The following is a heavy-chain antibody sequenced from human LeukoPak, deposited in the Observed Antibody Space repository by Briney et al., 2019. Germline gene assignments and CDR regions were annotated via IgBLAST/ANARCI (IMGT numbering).Heavy chain of an antibody. CDR3: ASVYDFWSGPPFGMDV. V-gene: IGHV1-2*02. Sequence: GASVKVSCKASGYTFTGYYMHWVRQAPGQGLEWMGWINPNSGGTHYEQKFQGRVNMTRATSISPAYMELSRLRSDAAAVYYCASVYDFWSGPPFGMDVWGQGTTVTVSS. D-gene: IGHD3-3*01. J-gene: IGHJ6*02. CDR1: GYTFTGYY. CDR2: INPNSGGT.